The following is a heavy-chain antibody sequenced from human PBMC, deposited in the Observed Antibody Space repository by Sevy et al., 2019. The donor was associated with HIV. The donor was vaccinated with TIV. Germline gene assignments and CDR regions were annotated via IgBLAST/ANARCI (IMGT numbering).Heavy chain of an antibody. Sequence: GGSLRLSCTASGYTFPAFSFNWVRQAPGKGLEWLSYISTGTDHIYYADSAKGRFTISRDEDKNSVYLEMKSLRDKDTALYYCVRRGVDAYNVYFDLWGQGTLVTVSS. CDR2: ISTGTDHI. CDR3: VRRGVDAYNVYFDL. CDR1: GYTFPAFS. D-gene: IGHD3-10*01. J-gene: IGHJ4*02. V-gene: IGHV3-48*02.